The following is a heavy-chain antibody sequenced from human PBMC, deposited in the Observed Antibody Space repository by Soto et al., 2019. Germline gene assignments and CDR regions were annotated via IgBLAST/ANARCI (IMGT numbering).Heavy chain of an antibody. CDR3: ARSGHLFDS. CDR2: INHTGHN. D-gene: IGHD3-10*01. J-gene: IGHJ4*02. CDR1: GGSFNDYY. V-gene: IGHV4-34*01. Sequence: QVQLQQWGAGLLKPSETLSLTCAVYGGSFNDYYWSWIRQPPGKGLEWIGEINHTGHNNYNQSLKSRVTISVDTSKNQFSLKLSSVTAADTAVYYCARSGHLFDSWGQGILVTVSS.